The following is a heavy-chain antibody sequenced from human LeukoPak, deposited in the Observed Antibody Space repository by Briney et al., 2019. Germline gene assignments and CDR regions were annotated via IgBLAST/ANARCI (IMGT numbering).Heavy chain of an antibody. J-gene: IGHJ5*02. CDR1: GYKFSNYW. CDR2: IYPGDSDI. D-gene: IGHD2-15*01. V-gene: IGHV5-51*01. Sequence: GESLKISCKGSGYKFSNYWIGWVRHMPGKGLEWMGMIYPGDSDIRYSPSFQGQVTISADKSISTAYLQWSSLKASDAAMYYCARQEYCSGGSCYTWFDPWGQGTLVTVSS. CDR3: ARQEYCSGGSCYTWFDP.